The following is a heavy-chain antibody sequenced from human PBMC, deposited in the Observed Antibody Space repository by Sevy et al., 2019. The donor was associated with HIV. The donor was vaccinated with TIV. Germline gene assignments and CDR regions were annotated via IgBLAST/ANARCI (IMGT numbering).Heavy chain of an antibody. J-gene: IGHJ4*02. V-gene: IGHV3-7*03. CDR2: IKKDGSEK. CDR3: ARDGSAIWSGFDY. CDR1: GFTFDSYW. Sequence: GGSLRLSWAASGFTFDSYWMTWVRQAPGKGLEWVANIKKDGSEKYYVDSVKGRFTISRDNAKNSLYLQMNSLRAEDTAVYYCARDGSAIWSGFDYWGQGILVTVSS. D-gene: IGHD3-3*01.